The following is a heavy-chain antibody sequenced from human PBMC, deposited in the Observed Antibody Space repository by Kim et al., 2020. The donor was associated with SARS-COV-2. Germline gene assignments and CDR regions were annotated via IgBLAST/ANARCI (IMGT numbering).Heavy chain of an antibody. CDR3: ARAVLSGGYSNGSFDY. V-gene: IGHV3-23*01. Sequence: SVKGRFTLSSDKSKHPLYLQMNSLGAEDTAVYYCARAVLSGGYSNGSFDYWGQGTLVTVSS. J-gene: IGHJ4*02. D-gene: IGHD5-18*01.